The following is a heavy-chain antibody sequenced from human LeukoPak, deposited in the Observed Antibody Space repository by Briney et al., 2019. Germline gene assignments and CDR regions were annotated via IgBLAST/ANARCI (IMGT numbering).Heavy chain of an antibody. D-gene: IGHD1-14*01. Sequence: GGSLRLSCAASGFTFSSYSMNWTRQAPGKGPELVSYISPSGSSIFYVDSVKGRFTISRDNAKNSLYLQMNSLRAEDTAVYYCTRGHHGLEYWGQGTLVTVSS. V-gene: IGHV3-21*05. CDR3: TRGHHGLEY. CDR1: GFTFSSYS. J-gene: IGHJ4*02. CDR2: ISPSGSSI.